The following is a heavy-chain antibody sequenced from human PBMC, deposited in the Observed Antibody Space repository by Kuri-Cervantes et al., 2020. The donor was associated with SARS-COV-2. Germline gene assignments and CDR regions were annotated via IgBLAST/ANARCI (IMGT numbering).Heavy chain of an antibody. D-gene: IGHD5-24*01. CDR3: AKDSRWKPLEGYYYYYYMNA. Sequence: GESLKISCATSGFTFSSYPMSWVRQAPGKGLDWVSTISGGGGSTYYADSVKGRFTISRDNSKNTLSLQMNSLRAEDPAVYFCAKDSRWKPLEGYYYYYYMNAWGKGTTVTVSS. CDR2: ISGGGGST. J-gene: IGHJ6*03. CDR1: GFTFSSYP. V-gene: IGHV3-23*01.